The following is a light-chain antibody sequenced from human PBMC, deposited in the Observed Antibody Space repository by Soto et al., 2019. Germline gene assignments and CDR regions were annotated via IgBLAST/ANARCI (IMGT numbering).Light chain of an antibody. CDR3: SSYTSSSSPVV. CDR2: DVS. Sequence: QSALTQPASVSGSPGQSITISCTGTSSDVGGYNYVSWYQQYPDKAPKLMIYDVSNRPSGVSIRFSGSKSGNTASLTISGPQAEDEADYFCSSYTSSSSPVVFGGGTKLTVL. CDR1: SSDVGGYNY. J-gene: IGLJ2*01. V-gene: IGLV2-14*01.